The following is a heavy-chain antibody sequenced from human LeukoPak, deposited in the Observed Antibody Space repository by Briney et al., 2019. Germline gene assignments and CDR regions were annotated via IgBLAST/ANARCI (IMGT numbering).Heavy chain of an antibody. Sequence: PGGSLRLSCAASGFTFSSYAMHWVRQAPGKGLEWVAVISYDGSNKYYADSVKGRFTISRDNSKNTLYLQMNSLRAEDTAVYYCAKAAYYDSSLRDYFDYWGQGTLVTVSS. V-gene: IGHV3-30-3*01. J-gene: IGHJ4*02. CDR2: ISYDGSNK. CDR1: GFTFSSYA. D-gene: IGHD3-22*01. CDR3: AKAAYYDSSLRDYFDY.